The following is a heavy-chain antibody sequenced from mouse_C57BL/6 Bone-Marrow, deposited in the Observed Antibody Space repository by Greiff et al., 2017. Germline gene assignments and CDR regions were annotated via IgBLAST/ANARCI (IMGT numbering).Heavy chain of an antibody. J-gene: IGHJ3*01. CDR2: IRSKSNNYAT. CDR3: VRGGWLPPFAY. V-gene: IGHV10-1*01. Sequence: EVQLVESGGGLVQPKGSLKLSCAASGFSFNTYAMNWVRQAPGKGLEWVARIRSKSNNYATYYADSVKDRFTISRDDSESMLYLQMNNLETEDTAMYYCVRGGWLPPFAYWGQGTLVTVSA. CDR1: GFSFNTYA. D-gene: IGHD2-3*01.